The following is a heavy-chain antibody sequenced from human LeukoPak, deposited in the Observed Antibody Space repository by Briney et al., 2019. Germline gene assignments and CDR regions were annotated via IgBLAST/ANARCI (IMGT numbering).Heavy chain of an antibody. CDR2: INPNSGGT. CDR3: ARALFALELPGDYYMDV. Sequence: ASVKVSCKASGYTCTGYYMHWVRQAPGQGLEWMGWINPNSGGTNYAQKFQGRVTMTRDTSISTAYMELSRLRSDDTAVYYCARALFALELPGDYYMDVWGKGTTVTVSS. CDR1: GYTCTGYY. J-gene: IGHJ6*03. V-gene: IGHV1-2*02. D-gene: IGHD1-7*01.